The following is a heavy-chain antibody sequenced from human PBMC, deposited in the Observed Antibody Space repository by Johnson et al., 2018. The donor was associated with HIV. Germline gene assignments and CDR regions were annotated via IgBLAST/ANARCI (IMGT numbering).Heavy chain of an antibody. CDR2: IYSGGST. V-gene: IGHV3-66*01. CDR1: GFTVSSNY. Sequence: VQLVESGGGLVQPGGSLRLSCAASGFTVSSNYMSWVRQAPGTGLEWVSVIYSGGSTYYADSVKGRFTISSDNSKNTLYRQMNSLRAEETAVYYCARDYAGDSSGYYFGAFDIWGQGTMVTVSS. J-gene: IGHJ3*02. CDR3: ARDYAGDSSGYYFGAFDI. D-gene: IGHD3-22*01.